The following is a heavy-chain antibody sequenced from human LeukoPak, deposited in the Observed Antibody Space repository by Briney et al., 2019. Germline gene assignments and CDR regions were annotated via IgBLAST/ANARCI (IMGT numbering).Heavy chain of an antibody. CDR3: ARPYSSSWYRWLDP. J-gene: IGHJ5*02. V-gene: IGHV4-34*01. CDR2: INHSGST. Sequence: PSETLSLTCAVYGGSFSGYYWSWIRQPPGKGLEWIGEINHSGSTNYNPSLKSRVTISVDTSKNQFSLKLSSVTAADTAVYYCARPYSSSWYRWLDPWGQGTLVTVSS. D-gene: IGHD6-13*01. CDR1: GGSFSGYY.